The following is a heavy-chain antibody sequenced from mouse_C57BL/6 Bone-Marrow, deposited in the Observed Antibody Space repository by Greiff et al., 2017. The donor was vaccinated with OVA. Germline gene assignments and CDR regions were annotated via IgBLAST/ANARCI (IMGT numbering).Heavy chain of an antibody. J-gene: IGHJ4*01. CDR1: GFSLSTFGMG. V-gene: IGHV8-8*01. CDR3: ARLTTVVPSYYAMDY. Sequence: QVTLKESGPGILQPSQTLSLTCSFSGFSLSTFGMGVGWIRQPSGKGLEWLAHIWWDDDKYYNPALKSRLTISKDTSKNQVFLKIANVDTADTATYYCARLTTVVPSYYAMDYWGQGTPVTVSS. CDR2: IWWDDDK. D-gene: IGHD1-1*01.